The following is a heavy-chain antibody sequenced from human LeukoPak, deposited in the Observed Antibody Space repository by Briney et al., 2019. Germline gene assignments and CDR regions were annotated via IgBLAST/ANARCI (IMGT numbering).Heavy chain of an antibody. J-gene: IGHJ4*02. CDR3: AKDITAMGDY. Sequence: GGSLRLSCAASGFTFSSYAMSWVRQAPGKGLEWVSAISGSGGGTYYADSVKGRFTISRDNSKNTLYLQMDSLRAEDTAVYYCAKDITAMGDYWGQGTLVTVSS. CDR1: GFTFSSYA. V-gene: IGHV3-23*01. D-gene: IGHD5-18*01. CDR2: ISGSGGGT.